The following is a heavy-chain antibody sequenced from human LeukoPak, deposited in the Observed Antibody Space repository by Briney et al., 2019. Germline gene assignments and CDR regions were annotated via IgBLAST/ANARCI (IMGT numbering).Heavy chain of an antibody. D-gene: IGHD2-21*01. V-gene: IGHV3-48*02. J-gene: IGHJ4*02. CDR3: VRDHIFAFDY. CDR1: GFTFSSYA. Sequence: GGFLRLSCAASGFTFSSYAMSWVRQAPGKGLEWLSYIASSSTVYYADSVKGRFTISRDNAKNSLYLQMNSLRDEDTAVYYCVRDHIFAFDYWGQGTLVTVSS. CDR2: IASSSTV.